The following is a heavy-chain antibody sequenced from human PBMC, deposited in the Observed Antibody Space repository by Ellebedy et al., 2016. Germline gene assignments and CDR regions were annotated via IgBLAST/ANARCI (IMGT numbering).Heavy chain of an antibody. D-gene: IGHD4-11*01. CDR2: IYWNDDK. CDR1: GFSLSSSGVT. Sequence: SGPTLVKPTQTLTLTCTFSGFSLSSSGVTVGWVRQPPGEALEWPAFIYWNDDKRYSPSLKNRLTITKDTSKNQVVLTMTNMDPVDTATYYCVHRTTVTSVDYWGQGSLVTVSS. J-gene: IGHJ4*02. CDR3: VHRTTVTSVDY. V-gene: IGHV2-5*01.